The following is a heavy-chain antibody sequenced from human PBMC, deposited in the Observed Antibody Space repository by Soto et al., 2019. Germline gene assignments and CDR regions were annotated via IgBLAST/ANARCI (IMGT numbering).Heavy chain of an antibody. CDR1: GFTFSSND. Sequence: EVQLVESGGGLIQPGGSLRLSCAASGFTFSSNDMNWVRQAPGKGLEWVSLIYSGGSTYYADSVKGRFTISRDNSKNTLYLKMSSLRAEDTAVYYSATRPLFHGAPWGQGTMVTVSS. V-gene: IGHV3-53*01. CDR2: IYSGGST. D-gene: IGHD2-21*01. CDR3: ATRPLFHGAP. J-gene: IGHJ3*01.